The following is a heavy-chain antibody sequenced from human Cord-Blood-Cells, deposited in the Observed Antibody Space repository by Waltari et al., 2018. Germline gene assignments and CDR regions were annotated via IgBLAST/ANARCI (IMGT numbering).Heavy chain of an antibody. J-gene: IGHJ6*03. V-gene: IGHV4-30-4*08. D-gene: IGHD3-10*01. CDR3: ARGPYGSGRFKYYYYYYMDV. Sequence: QVQLQESGPGLVKPSQTLSLTCTVSGGSISSGDYYWSWIRQPPGKGLEWIGYIYYSGSTYYNPSLKIRVTISVDTSKNQFSLKLSSVTAADTAVYYCARGPYGSGRFKYYYYYYMDVWGKGTTVTVSS. CDR1: GGSISSGDYY. CDR2: IYYSGST.